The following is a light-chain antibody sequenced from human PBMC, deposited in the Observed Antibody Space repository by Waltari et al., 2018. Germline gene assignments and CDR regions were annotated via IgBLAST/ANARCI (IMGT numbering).Light chain of an antibody. J-gene: IGKJ2*01. CDR2: GAS. CDR3: QQYNSWPPYT. V-gene: IGKV3-15*01. CDR1: QGVSSN. Sequence: IVMTQSPATLSVSPRERATLSCRASQGVSSNLAWYQQKPSQAPRLLIYGASTRATGIPARFSGSGSGTEFTLTISSLQSEDFAVYYCQQYNSWPPYTFGQGTKLEIK.